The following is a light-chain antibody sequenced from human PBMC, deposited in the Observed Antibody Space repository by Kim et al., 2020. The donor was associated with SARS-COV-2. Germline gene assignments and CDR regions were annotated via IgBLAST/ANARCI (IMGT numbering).Light chain of an antibody. CDR1: SSEVGDYNY. V-gene: IGLV2-8*01. J-gene: IGLJ7*01. CDR2: EVK. CDR3: SSYAGSNNLV. Sequence: GQSVTISCTGTSSEVGDYNYVSWYQQHPGKAPKLMIYEVKERPSGVPDRFSGSKSGNTASLTVSGLQAEDEADYYCSSYAGSNNLVFGGGTQLTVL.